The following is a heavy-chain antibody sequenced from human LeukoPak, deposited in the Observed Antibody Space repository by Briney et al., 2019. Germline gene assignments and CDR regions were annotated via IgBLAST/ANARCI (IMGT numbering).Heavy chain of an antibody. CDR1: GGSISSYY. CDR2: IYYSGST. CDR3: ARDPYYDSSTYWYFDL. J-gene: IGHJ2*01. Sequence: PSETLSLTCTVSGGSISSYYWSWIRQPPGKGLEWIGYIYYSGSTNYNPSLKSRVTISVDTSKNQFSLKLSSVTAADTAVYSCARDPYYDSSTYWYFDLWGRGTLVTVSS. D-gene: IGHD3-22*01. V-gene: IGHV4-59*01.